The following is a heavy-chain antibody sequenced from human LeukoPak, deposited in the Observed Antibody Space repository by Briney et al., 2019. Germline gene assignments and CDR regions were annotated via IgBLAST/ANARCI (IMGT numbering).Heavy chain of an antibody. Sequence: ASVKVSCKASGYTFTGYYMHWVRQAPGQGLEWMGWINPNSGGTNYAQKFQGRVTMTRDTSISTAYMELSRLRSDDTAVYYCARDDIVVVPAANWFDPWGQGTLVTVSS. CDR3: ARDDIVVVPAANWFDP. J-gene: IGHJ5*02. D-gene: IGHD2-2*01. V-gene: IGHV1-2*02. CDR2: INPNSGGT. CDR1: GYTFTGYY.